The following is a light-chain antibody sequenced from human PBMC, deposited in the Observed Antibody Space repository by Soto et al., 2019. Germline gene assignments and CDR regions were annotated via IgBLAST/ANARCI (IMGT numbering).Light chain of an antibody. CDR3: SSYTRNSPVV. CDR2: TNN. J-gene: IGLJ2*01. CDR1: RPSIGSNH. V-gene: IGLV1-47*02. Sequence: QSVLTQPPSASGTPGQRVTISCSGSRPSIGSNHVYWYQQLPGMAPKLLIYTNNQRPSGVPDRFSASKSGTSASLAISGLRSEDEADYYCSSYTRNSPVVFGGGTKLTVL.